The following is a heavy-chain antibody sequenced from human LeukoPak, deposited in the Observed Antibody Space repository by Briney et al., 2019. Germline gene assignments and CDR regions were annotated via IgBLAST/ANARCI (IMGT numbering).Heavy chain of an antibody. J-gene: IGHJ4*02. V-gene: IGHV1-58*01. CDR1: GFTFTSSA. CDR2: IVVGSGNT. Sequence: SVKVSCKASGFTFTSSAVQWVRQARGQRLEWIGWIVVGSGNTNYAQKFQERVTITRDMSTSTAYMELSSLRSEDTAVYYCAAGHLDSYCSSTSCYGTIDYWGQGTLVTVSS. D-gene: IGHD2-2*01. CDR3: AAGHLDSYCSSTSCYGTIDY.